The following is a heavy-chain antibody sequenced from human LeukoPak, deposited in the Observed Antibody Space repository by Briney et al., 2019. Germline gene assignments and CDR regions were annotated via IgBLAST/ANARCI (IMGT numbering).Heavy chain of an antibody. Sequence: SETLSLTCTVSGGSISSYYWSWIRQPPGKGLEWIGYIYYSGGTNYNPSLKSRVNISADTSKNQFSLKLSSVTAADTAVYYCASRSSIWSGYQDTLYYFDSWGQGTLVTVSS. J-gene: IGHJ4*02. CDR2: IYYSGGT. D-gene: IGHD3-3*01. CDR3: ASRSSIWSGYQDTLYYFDS. V-gene: IGHV4-59*01. CDR1: GGSISSYY.